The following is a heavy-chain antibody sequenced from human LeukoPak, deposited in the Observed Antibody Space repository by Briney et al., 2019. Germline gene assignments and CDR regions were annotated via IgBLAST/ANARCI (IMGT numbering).Heavy chain of an antibody. J-gene: IGHJ3*02. CDR2: MNPNSGNT. CDR3: AIYSSSWWDAFDI. V-gene: IGHV1-8*03. D-gene: IGHD6-13*01. Sequence: ASVKVSCKTSGYTFSTYDINWVRQASGQGLEWMGWMNPNSGNTGYAQKFQGRVTITRNTSISTAYMELSSLRSEDTAVYYCAIYSSSWWDAFDIWGQGTMVTVSS. CDR1: GYTFSTYD.